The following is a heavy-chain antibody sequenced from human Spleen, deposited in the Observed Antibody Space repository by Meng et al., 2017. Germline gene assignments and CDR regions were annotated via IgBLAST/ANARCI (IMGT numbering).Heavy chain of an antibody. J-gene: IGHJ4*01. CDR2: ISNDGSNK. CDR3: AKEQYSTSWYSDY. V-gene: IGHV3-30*18. CDR1: GFTFSSFG. Sequence: VQLVESGGGVVQPGRSLRLSCAASGFTFSSFGMHWVRQAPGKGLEWVTVISNDGSNKYYADAVKGRFTISRDNSKNTLYLQMNSLRPEDTAVYYCAKEQYSTSWYSDYWGQGTLVTVSS. D-gene: IGHD2-15*01.